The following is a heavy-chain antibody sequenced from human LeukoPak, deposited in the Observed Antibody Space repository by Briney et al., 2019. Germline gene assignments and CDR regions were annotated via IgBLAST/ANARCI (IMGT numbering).Heavy chain of an antibody. D-gene: IGHD1-7*01. CDR2: ISAYNGNT. Sequence: ASVKVSCKASGYTFTSYGISWVRQAPGQGLEWMGWISAYNGNTNYAQKLQGRVTMTTDTSTCTAYMELRSLRSDDTAVYYCARVRVTELELQNDYWGQGTLVTVSS. V-gene: IGHV1-18*01. CDR3: ARVRVTELELQNDY. CDR1: GYTFTSYG. J-gene: IGHJ4*02.